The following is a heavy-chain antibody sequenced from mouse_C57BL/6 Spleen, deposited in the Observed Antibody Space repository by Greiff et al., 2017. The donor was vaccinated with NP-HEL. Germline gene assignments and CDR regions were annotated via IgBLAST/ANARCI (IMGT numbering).Heavy chain of an antibody. CDR3: ARGTYYSNPWFAY. V-gene: IGHV1-69*01. J-gene: IGHJ3*01. D-gene: IGHD2-5*01. Sequence: VQLQQPGAELVMPGASVKLSCKASGYTFTSYWMHWVKQRPGQGLEWIGEIDPSDSYTNYNQKFKGKSTLTVDKSSSTAYMQLSSLTSEDSAVYYCARGTYYSNPWFAYGGQGTLVTVSA. CDR1: GYTFTSYW. CDR2: IDPSDSYT.